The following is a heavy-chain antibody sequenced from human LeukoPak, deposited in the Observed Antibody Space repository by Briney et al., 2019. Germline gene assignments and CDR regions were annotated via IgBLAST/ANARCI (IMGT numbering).Heavy chain of an antibody. CDR2: INHSGST. J-gene: IGHJ3*02. V-gene: IGHV4-34*01. CDR1: GGSFSGYY. CDR3: ARPRGRGYGWAFDI. Sequence: PSETLSLTCAVYGGSFSGYYWSWIRQPPGKGLEWIGEINHSGSTNYNPSLKSRVTISVDTSKNQFSLKLSSVTAADTAVYYCARPRGRGYGWAFDIWGQGTMVTVSS. D-gene: IGHD5-12*01.